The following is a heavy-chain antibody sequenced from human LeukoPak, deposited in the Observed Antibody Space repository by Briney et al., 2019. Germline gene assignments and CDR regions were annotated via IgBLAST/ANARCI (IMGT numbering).Heavy chain of an antibody. CDR3: ARDEPTVADY. V-gene: IGHV1-2*06. J-gene: IGHJ4*02. CDR1: AYTFSNYG. CDR2: INPNTGGT. Sequence: ASVKVSCKASAYTFSNYGFNWLRQAPEQGLEWMGRINPNTGGTNYAQKFQGRVTMTRDTSISTAYMELSWLRSDDTAVYYCARDEPTVADYWGQGTLVTVSS. D-gene: IGHD4-23*01.